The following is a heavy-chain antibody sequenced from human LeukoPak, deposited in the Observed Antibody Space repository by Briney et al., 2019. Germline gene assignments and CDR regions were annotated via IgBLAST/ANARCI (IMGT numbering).Heavy chain of an antibody. CDR1: GGSISSYY. CDR3: ARVGSSGPMGYYYYMDV. CDR2: IYTSGST. Sequence: PSETLSLTCTVSGGSISSYYWSWIRQPAGKGLEWIGRIYTSGSTNYNPSLKSRVTMSVDTSKNQFSLKLSSVTAADTAVYYCARVGSSGPMGYYYYMDVWGKGTTATVSS. V-gene: IGHV4-4*07. D-gene: IGHD6-13*01. J-gene: IGHJ6*03.